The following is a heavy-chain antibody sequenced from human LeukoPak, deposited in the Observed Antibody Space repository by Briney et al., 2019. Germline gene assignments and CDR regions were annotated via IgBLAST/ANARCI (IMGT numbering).Heavy chain of an antibody. CDR1: GGSISSYY. Sequence: KPSETLSLTCTVSGGSISSYYWSWIRQPPGKGLEWIGYIYYSGSTNYNPSLKSRVTISVDTSKNQFSLKLSSVTAADTAVYYCARIGHDYVWGSYRYYFDYWGQGTLVTVSS. CDR3: ARIGHDYVWGSYRYYFDY. CDR2: IYYSGST. V-gene: IGHV4-59*01. D-gene: IGHD3-16*02. J-gene: IGHJ4*02.